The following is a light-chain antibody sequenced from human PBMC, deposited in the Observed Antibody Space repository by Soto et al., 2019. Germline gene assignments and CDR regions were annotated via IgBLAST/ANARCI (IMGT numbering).Light chain of an antibody. J-gene: IGKJ5*01. CDR2: DTS. CDR3: QQYNDWFSIT. V-gene: IGKV3-15*01. CDR1: QSVSSK. Sequence: EIVLTQSPGTLYLSRVERSTLSFSASQSVSSKLAWYRQRPGQAPRLVIYDTSTRATGVPARFSGSGSGTEFTLTISSLQSEDFGVYYCQQYNDWFSITFGQGTRLEIK.